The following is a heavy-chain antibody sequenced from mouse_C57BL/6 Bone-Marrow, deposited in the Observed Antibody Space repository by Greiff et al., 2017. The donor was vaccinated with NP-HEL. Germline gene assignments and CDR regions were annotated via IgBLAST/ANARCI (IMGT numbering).Heavy chain of an antibody. V-gene: IGHV1-61*01. Sequence: QVQLQQPGAELVRPGSSVKLSCKASGYTFTSYWMDWVKQRPGQGLEWIGNIYPSDSETHYNQKFKDKATLTVDKSSSTAYMQLSSLTSEDSAVYYCARKFYFDYWGKGTTLTVSS. CDR2: IYPSDSET. J-gene: IGHJ2*01. CDR1: GYTFTSYW. CDR3: ARKFYFDY.